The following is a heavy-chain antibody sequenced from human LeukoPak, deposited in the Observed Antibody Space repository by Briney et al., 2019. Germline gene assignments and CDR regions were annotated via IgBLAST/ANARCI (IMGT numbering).Heavy chain of an antibody. D-gene: IGHD1-26*01. CDR1: GFTFSSYS. J-gene: IGHJ3*02. Sequence: GGSLRLSCAASGFTFSSYSMNWVRQAPGKGLEWVSSISSSSSYIYYADSVKGRFTISRDNAKNSLYLQMNSLRAEDTAVYYCAREWELPDDAFDIWGQGTMATVSS. CDR2: ISSSSSYI. V-gene: IGHV3-21*01. CDR3: AREWELPDDAFDI.